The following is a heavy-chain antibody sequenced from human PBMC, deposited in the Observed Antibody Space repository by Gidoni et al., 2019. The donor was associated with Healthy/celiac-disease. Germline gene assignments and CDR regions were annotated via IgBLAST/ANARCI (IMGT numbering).Heavy chain of an antibody. CDR3: ARGSLYYYYGMDV. CDR1: GGSFSGYY. J-gene: IGHJ6*02. CDR2: INHSGST. Sequence: QVQLQQWGAGPLKPSETLSLTSAVYGGSFSGYYWRWIRQPPGKGLEWIGEINHSGSTNYNPSLKSRVTISVDTSKNQFSLKLSSVTAADTAVYYCARGSLYYYYGMDVWGQGTTVTVSS. V-gene: IGHV4-34*01.